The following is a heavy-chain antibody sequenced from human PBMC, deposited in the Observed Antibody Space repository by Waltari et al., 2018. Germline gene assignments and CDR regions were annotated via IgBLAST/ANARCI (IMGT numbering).Heavy chain of an antibody. CDR1: GLNININY. CDR2: IYSGGNT. CDR3: ARDHHVLRFSYGLDV. J-gene: IGHJ6*02. Sequence: EEQLVESGGGLVQSGGSLRLSCAVSGLNININYMSWVRQAPGKGLEWVSVIYSGGNTYYADCVKGRFIISRDTSKNTLYLQMNSLRAEDTAIYYCARDHHVLRFSYGLDVWGQGTTVTVSS. D-gene: IGHD3-3*01. V-gene: IGHV3-66*01.